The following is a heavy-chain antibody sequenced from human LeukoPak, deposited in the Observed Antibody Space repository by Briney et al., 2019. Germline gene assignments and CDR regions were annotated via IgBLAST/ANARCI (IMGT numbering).Heavy chain of an antibody. CDR2: IYYSGST. D-gene: IGHD3-10*01. V-gene: IGHV4-39*01. CDR3: ARSPRYSSGSGLN. Sequence: SETLSLTCTVSGGSISSSSYYWGWIRQPPGKGLEWIGSIYYSGSTYYNPSLKSRVTISVDTSKNQFSLKLSSVTAADTAVYYCARSPRYSSGSGLNWGQGTLVTVSS. CDR1: GGSISSSSYY. J-gene: IGHJ4*02.